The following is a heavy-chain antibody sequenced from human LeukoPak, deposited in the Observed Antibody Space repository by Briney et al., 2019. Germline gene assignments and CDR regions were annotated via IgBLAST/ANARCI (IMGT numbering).Heavy chain of an antibody. CDR2: IYYSGST. J-gene: IGHJ4*02. CDR3: ARQVISGYFDY. Sequence: SETLSLTCAVYGGSFSGYYWSWIRQPPGKGLEWIGYIYYSGSTNYNPSLKSRVTISVDTSKNQFSLKLSSVTAADTAVYYCARQVISGYFDYWGQGTLVTVSS. D-gene: IGHD3-22*01. V-gene: IGHV4-59*08. CDR1: GGSFSGYY.